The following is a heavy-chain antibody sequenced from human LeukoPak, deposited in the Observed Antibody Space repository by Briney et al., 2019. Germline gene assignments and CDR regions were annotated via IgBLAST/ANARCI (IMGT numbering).Heavy chain of an antibody. D-gene: IGHD1-7*01. J-gene: IGHJ3*02. Sequence: PGGSLRLSCAASGFTFSSYWMSWVRQAPGKGLEWVANIKQDGSEKNYVDSVKGRFSISRDNAKNSLYLQMNSVRGEDTAVYYCAYLNSHVFDIWGQGTVVTVSS. CDR1: GFTFSSYW. CDR3: AYLNSHVFDI. V-gene: IGHV3-7*01. CDR2: IKQDGSEK.